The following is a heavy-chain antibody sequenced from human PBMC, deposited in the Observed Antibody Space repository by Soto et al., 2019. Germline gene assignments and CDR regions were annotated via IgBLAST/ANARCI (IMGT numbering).Heavy chain of an antibody. J-gene: IGHJ4*02. CDR3: ARAKKVSGSEY. D-gene: IGHD5-12*01. Sequence: SETLSLTCTVSGGSISSYYWSWIRQPPGKGLEWIGYIYYSGSTNYNPSLKSRVTISVDTSKNQFSLKLSSVTAADTAVYYCARAKKVSGSEYWGQGTLVTVSS. V-gene: IGHV4-59*01. CDR2: IYYSGST. CDR1: GGSISSYY.